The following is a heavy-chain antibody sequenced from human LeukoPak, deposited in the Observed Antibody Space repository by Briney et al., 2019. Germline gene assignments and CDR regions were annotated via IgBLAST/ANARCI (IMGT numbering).Heavy chain of an antibody. J-gene: IGHJ4*02. Sequence: SETLSLTCPVSGGSISNYYWSWIRQPPGKGLEWLGYIYNSGTTNYNPSLKSRVIISVDTSKNQFFLRLTSVTAADTAVYYCARVADGYWGQGALVTVSS. CDR3: ARVADGY. CDR2: IYNSGTT. D-gene: IGHD5-24*01. V-gene: IGHV4-59*01. CDR1: GGSISNYY.